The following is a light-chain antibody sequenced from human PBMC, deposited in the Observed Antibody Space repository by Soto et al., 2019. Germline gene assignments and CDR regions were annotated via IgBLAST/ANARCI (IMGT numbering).Light chain of an antibody. CDR1: SSDVGGYNY. CDR3: SSYTSSSTLV. J-gene: IGLJ2*01. CDR2: DVS. V-gene: IGLV2-14*01. Sequence: QSVLNQPASVSGSPGQSITISCTGTSSDVGGYNYVSWYQQHPGKAPKLMIYDVSNRPSGASNRFSGSKSGNTASLTISGLQAEDEADYYCSSYTSSSTLVFGGGTKVTVL.